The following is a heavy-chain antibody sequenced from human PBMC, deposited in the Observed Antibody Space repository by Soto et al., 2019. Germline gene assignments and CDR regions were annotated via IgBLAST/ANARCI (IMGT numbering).Heavy chain of an antibody. J-gene: IGHJ4*02. V-gene: IGHV1-8*01. CDR3: SRDAPPNRYVDTPPFDS. CDR1: GYTFTSYD. D-gene: IGHD5-18*01. Sequence: GASVKVSCKASGYTFTSYDINWVRQATGQGLEWMGWMNPNSGNTGYAQKFQGRVTMTRDTSTTTVYMELSSLRSEDTAVYYCSRDAPPNRYVDTPPFDSWGQGTLVTVSS. CDR2: MNPNSGNT.